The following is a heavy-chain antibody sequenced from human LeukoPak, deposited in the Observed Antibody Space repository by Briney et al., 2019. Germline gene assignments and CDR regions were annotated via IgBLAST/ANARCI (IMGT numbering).Heavy chain of an antibody. CDR2: IAYDGTNK. D-gene: IGHD2-15*01. V-gene: IGHV3-30*09. J-gene: IGHJ3*01. CDR3: ATGERIVRACSGPTLDL. Sequence: CVRQAPGKGLEWVAVIAYDGTNKYYADSVKGRFAISRDNSKSTLYLQMTSLRAEDTAVYYCATGERIVRACSGPTLDLWGQGTMVTVSS.